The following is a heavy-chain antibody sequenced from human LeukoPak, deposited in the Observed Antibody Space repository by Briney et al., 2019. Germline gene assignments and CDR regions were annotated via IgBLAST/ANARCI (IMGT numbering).Heavy chain of an antibody. J-gene: IGHJ4*02. Sequence: AASVKVSCKASGYTFTSYYMHWVRQAPGQGLEWMGIINPSGGSTSYAQKFQGRVTMTRDTSTSTVYMELSSLRSEDTVVYYCARQGYCSSTSCWTASGDYWGQGTLVTVSS. CDR3: ARQGYCSSTSCWTASGDY. CDR2: INPSGGST. CDR1: GYTFTSYY. V-gene: IGHV1-46*01. D-gene: IGHD2-2*01.